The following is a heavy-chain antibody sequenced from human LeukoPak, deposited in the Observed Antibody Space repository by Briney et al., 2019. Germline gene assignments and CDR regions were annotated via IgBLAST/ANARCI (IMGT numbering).Heavy chain of an antibody. J-gene: IGHJ4*02. CDR2: IKQDGREK. CDR1: GFTFSSYW. D-gene: IGHD6-13*01. CDR3: TRDEAAATN. V-gene: IGHV3-7*01. Sequence: GGSLRLSCAGSGFTFSSYWMSWIRQAPGKGPEWVANIKQDGREKHYVDSVKGRFTISRDNAKSSLYLQMNSLRAEDTAVYYCTRDEAAATNWGQGTWSPSPQ.